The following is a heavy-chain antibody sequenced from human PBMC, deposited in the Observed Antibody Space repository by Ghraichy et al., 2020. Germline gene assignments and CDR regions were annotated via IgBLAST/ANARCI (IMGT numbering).Heavy chain of an antibody. Sequence: GGSLRLSCTASGFTFKNYWMSWVRQAPGKGLEYVANIRQDGTEIYYVDSVEGRFTISRDNPKNSVFLQMSSLRAEDSAVYYCARGARDSKYLIWDVWGPGATVTLSS. J-gene: IGHJ6*02. CDR3: ARGARDSKYLIWDV. V-gene: IGHV3-7*03. CDR2: IRQDGTEI. CDR1: GFTFKNYW. D-gene: IGHD4-11*01.